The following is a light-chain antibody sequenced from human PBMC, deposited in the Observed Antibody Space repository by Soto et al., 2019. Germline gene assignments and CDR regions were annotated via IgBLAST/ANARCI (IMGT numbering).Light chain of an antibody. Sequence: EIVLTQSPATLSLSPGERATLSCRASQSVRNYLAWSQQKPGQAPRLLIYDASNRATGIPARFSGSGSGTDFTLSISRLEPEDFAVYYCQQRSNWPWTFGQGTKVEIK. CDR3: QQRSNWPWT. V-gene: IGKV3-11*01. J-gene: IGKJ1*01. CDR2: DAS. CDR1: QSVRNY.